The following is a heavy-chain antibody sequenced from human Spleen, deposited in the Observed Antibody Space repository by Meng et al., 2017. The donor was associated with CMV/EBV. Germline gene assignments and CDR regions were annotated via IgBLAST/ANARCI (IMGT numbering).Heavy chain of an antibody. J-gene: IGHJ4*02. CDR2: IVGSGVNV. CDR1: GFTFNSFA. D-gene: IGHD4-17*01. Sequence: SCAASGFTFNSFAMSWVRQAPGKGLEWISDIVGSGVNVYYADSVKGRFTISRDNSKNTLYLQMNSLRAEDTAVYYCAKDVRPTVTGYWGQGTLVTVSS. V-gene: IGHV3-23*01. CDR3: AKDVRPTVTGY.